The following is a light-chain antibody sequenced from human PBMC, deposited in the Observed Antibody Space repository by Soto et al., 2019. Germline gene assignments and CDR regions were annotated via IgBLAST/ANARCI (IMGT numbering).Light chain of an antibody. Sequence: EIVMTWSPVTLSVSPGERVTLSCRASQSVSSNLAWYQQKPGQAPSLLIYGAFTRATGIPARFSGTGSGTEFTLTISSLQSEDFALYYCQQYNDWPLTFGQGTKVDIK. CDR3: QQYNDWPLT. J-gene: IGKJ1*01. V-gene: IGKV3-15*01. CDR1: QSVSSN. CDR2: GAF.